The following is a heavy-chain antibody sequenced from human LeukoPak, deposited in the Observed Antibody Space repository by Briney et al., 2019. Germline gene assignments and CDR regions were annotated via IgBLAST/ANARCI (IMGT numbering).Heavy chain of an antibody. Sequence: PGGSLRLSCAASGFTFSSYAMSWVRQAPGKGLEWVSAISGSGGSTYYADSVKGRFTISRDNAKNSLYLQMNSLRDEDTAVYYCAREVPYNYYDSSGYFDYWGQGTLVTVSS. CDR1: GFTFSSYA. CDR2: ISGSGGST. CDR3: AREVPYNYYDSSGYFDY. D-gene: IGHD3-22*01. J-gene: IGHJ4*02. V-gene: IGHV3-23*01.